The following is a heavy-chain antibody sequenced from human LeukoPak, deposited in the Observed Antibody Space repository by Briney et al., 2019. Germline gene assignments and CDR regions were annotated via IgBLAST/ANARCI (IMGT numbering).Heavy chain of an antibody. Sequence: GGSLRLSCEVSGFTVSSNYMTCVRHAPGKGLEWVSVLYDHGATFYPDSVKGRFTISRDNSKNTLYLHMNSLRAEDTAVYYCARGPYRDDYNLGAFDIWGQGTMVTVSS. CDR2: LYDHGAT. V-gene: IGHV3-66*01. CDR3: ARGPYRDDYNLGAFDI. J-gene: IGHJ3*02. CDR1: GFTVSSNY. D-gene: IGHD5-24*01.